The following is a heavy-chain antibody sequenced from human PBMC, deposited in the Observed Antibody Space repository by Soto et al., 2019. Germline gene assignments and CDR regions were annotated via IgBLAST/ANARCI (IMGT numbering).Heavy chain of an antibody. CDR1: GGSISSSNW. D-gene: IGHD4-17*01. CDR3: ASLMGYGDYYYYYGVDV. CDR2: IYHSGST. Sequence: SETLSLTCAVSGGSISSSNWWSWVRQPPGKGLEWIGEIYHSGSTNYNPSLKSRVTISVDKSKNQFSLKLSSVIAADTAVYYCASLMGYGDYYYYYGVDVWGQGTTVTVSS. J-gene: IGHJ6*02. V-gene: IGHV4-4*02.